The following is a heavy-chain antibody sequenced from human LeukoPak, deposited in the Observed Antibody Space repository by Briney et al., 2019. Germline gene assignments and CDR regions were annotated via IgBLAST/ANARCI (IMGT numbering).Heavy chain of an antibody. Sequence: PGGSLRLSCAASGFTFDDYAMHWVRQAPGKGLEWVSLIGGDGGRTYYADSVKGRFTISRDNSKNSLYLQMNGLRTEDTALYYCTKDIYGGANIFDCWGQGTLVTVSS. CDR2: IGGDGGRT. J-gene: IGHJ4*02. CDR3: TKDIYGGANIFDC. D-gene: IGHD1-26*01. V-gene: IGHV3-43*02. CDR1: GFTFDDYA.